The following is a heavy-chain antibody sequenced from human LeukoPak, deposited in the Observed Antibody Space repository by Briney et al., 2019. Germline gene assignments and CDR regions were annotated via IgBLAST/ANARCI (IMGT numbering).Heavy chain of an antibody. V-gene: IGHV3-23*01. CDR2: ISGSGGST. D-gene: IGHD3-22*01. J-gene: IGHJ4*02. Sequence: GGSLRLSCSASGFTFSSYALHWVRQAPGKGLEWVSAISGSGGSTYYADSVKGRFTISRDNSKNTLYLQMNSLRAEDTAVYYCAKDWDSSGYPYFDYWGQGTLVTVSS. CDR3: AKDWDSSGYPYFDY. CDR1: GFTFSSYA.